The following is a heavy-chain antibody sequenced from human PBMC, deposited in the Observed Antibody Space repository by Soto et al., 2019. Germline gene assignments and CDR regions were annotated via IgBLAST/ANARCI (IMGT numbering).Heavy chain of an antibody. CDR1: GYTFTSYG. CDR2: ISAYNGNT. D-gene: IGHD5-18*01. V-gene: IGHV1-18*01. J-gene: IGHJ6*02. CDR3: ARAPGGYSYGVYYYYGMDV. Sequence: VQSGAEVKKPGASVKVSCKASGYTFTSYGISWVRQAPGQGLEWMGWISAYNGNTNYAQKLQGRVTMTTDTSTSTAYMELRSLRSDDTAVYYCARAPGGYSYGVYYYYGMDVWGQGTTVTVSS.